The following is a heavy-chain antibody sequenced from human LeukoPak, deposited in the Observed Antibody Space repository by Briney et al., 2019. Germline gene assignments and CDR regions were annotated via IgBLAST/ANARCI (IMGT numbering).Heavy chain of an antibody. CDR2: INSDGSSI. V-gene: IGHV3-74*01. D-gene: IGHD5-18*01. J-gene: IGHJ4*02. CDR3: VQLSVRYY. CDR1: GFTFSNYW. Sequence: PGGSLRLSCAASGFTFSNYWMYWVRQAPGKGLVWVSRINSDGSSISYADSVKRRFTISRDNAKNTLYLQMNSLRAEDTAVYYCVQLSVRYYWGQGTLVTVSS.